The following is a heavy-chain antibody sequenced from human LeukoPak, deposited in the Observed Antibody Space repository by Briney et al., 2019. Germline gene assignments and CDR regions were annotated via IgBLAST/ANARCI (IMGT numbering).Heavy chain of an antibody. V-gene: IGHV3-30*04. CDR3: AKDLLVRYFDWLPFDY. CDR1: GFTFSNYA. CDR2: ISYDGRNK. J-gene: IGHJ4*02. Sequence: PGRSLRLSCAASGFTFSNYAMHWVRQAPGKGLEWMSVISYDGRNKYFADSVKGRFTLSRDNSKNTLYLQMNSLRAEDTAVYYCAKDLLVRYFDWLPFDYWGQGTLVTVSS. D-gene: IGHD3-9*01.